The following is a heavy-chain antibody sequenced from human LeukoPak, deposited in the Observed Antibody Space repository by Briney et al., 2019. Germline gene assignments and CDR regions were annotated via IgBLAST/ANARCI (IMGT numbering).Heavy chain of an antibody. J-gene: IGHJ4*02. CDR2: IKEDGSEN. CDR1: GFSFRTYW. V-gene: IGHV3-7*01. Sequence: PGGSLRLSCAASGFSFRTYWMSWVRQAPGKGLEWVANIKEDGSENYYLDSVKGRLTISRDNAKNSLYLQMNSLRAEDTAVYYCVGGDYWGQGTLVTVSS. CDR3: VGGDY.